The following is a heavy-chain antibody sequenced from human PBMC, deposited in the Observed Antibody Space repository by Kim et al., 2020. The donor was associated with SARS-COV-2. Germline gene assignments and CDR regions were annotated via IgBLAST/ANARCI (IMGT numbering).Heavy chain of an antibody. CDR1: GFTFSSYA. CDR2: ISGSGGST. Sequence: GGSLRLSCAASGFTFSSYAMSWVRQAPGPGLEWVSAISGSGGSTYYADSVKGRFTISRDNSKNTLYLQMNSLRAEDTAVYYCAKDLLGEGWQLGLYFDYWGQGTLVTVSS. D-gene: IGHD6-6*01. CDR3: AKDLLGEGWQLGLYFDY. J-gene: IGHJ4*02. V-gene: IGHV3-23*01.